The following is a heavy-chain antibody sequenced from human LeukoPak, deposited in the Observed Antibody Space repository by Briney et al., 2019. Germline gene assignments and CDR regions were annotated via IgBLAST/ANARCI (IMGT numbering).Heavy chain of an antibody. CDR3: AISIEGNWFDL. V-gene: IGHV3-21*01. Sequence: GGSLRLSCAASGFTFSSYSMNWVRQAPGKGLEWVSSISSSSSYIYYADSVKGRFTISRDNPKNSLYLQMNSLRAEDTAVYYCAISIEGNWFDLWGQGTLVTVSS. CDR1: GFTFSSYS. J-gene: IGHJ5*02. CDR2: ISSSSSYI.